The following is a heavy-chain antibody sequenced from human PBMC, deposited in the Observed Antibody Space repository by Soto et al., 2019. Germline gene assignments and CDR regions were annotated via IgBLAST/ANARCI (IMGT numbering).Heavy chain of an antibody. CDR3: ARGRGSNYYGLEV. D-gene: IGHD3-10*01. CDR1: GFTFSSYG. V-gene: IGHV3-30*03. J-gene: IGHJ6*02. CDR2: ISYDGSKK. Sequence: QVHLAESGGGVVQPGTSLRLSCAASGFTFSSYGMHWVRQAPGKGLEWVAAISYDGSKKYYVDSVKARFTISRDNSKNTVYLQVNSLSAGDTAVYTCARGRGSNYYGLEVWGRGTTVTVSS.